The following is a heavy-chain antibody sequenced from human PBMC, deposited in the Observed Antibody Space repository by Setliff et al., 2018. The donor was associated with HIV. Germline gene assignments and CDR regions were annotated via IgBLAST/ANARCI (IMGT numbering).Heavy chain of an antibody. Sequence: ASVKVSCKASGYTFTSYGISWVRQAHGQGLEWMGWISAYNGNTNYAQKLQGRVTMTTDTSTSTAYMELRNLRSDDTAVYYCARDGGRTGYSSSSDQWGQGTLVTVSS. CDR3: ARDGGRTGYSSSSDQ. CDR2: ISAYNGNT. D-gene: IGHD6-13*01. CDR1: GYTFTSYG. J-gene: IGHJ4*02. V-gene: IGHV1-18*01.